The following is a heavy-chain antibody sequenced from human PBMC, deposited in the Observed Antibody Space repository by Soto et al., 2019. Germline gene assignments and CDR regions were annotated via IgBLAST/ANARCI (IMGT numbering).Heavy chain of an antibody. CDR3: ARGAWGADYYYMDV. D-gene: IGHD3-16*01. V-gene: IGHV1-69*02. CDR2: IIPLLGIA. J-gene: IGHJ6*03. Sequence: QVQLVQSGAEVKKPGSSVKVSCKASGGTFSSYTISWVRQAPGQGLEWMGRIIPLLGIANYAQKFQGRVPITADKSTSTGYMELSSLRSEDTAVYYCARGAWGADYYYMDVWGKGTTVNVSS. CDR1: GGTFSSYT.